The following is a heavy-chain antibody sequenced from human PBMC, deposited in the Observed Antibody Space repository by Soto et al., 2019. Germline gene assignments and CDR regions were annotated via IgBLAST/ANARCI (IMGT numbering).Heavy chain of an antibody. CDR1: GDSVSTDRYF. D-gene: IGHD1-26*01. V-gene: IGHV4-61*01. Sequence: SETLSLTCSVSGDSVSTDRYFWTWIRQPPGKGLEWIAYISYTGDTNYNPSLKSRVTISIDTSRNQFSLTLTSVTAADTAVYFCARIVVGATVDLWGRGSLVTVSS. CDR2: ISYTGDT. CDR3: ARIVVGATVDL. J-gene: IGHJ5*02.